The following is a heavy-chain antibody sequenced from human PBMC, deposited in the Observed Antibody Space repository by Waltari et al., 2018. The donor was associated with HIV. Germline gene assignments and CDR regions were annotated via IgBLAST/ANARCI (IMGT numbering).Heavy chain of an antibody. Sequence: QVQLVQSGAEVKKPGSSVKVSCKASGGTFSSYTISWVRQAPGQGLEWMGRIIPILGIANYAQKFQGRVTITADKSTSTAYMELSSLRSEDTAVYYCARVRGDYITSGDYGMDVWGQGTTVTVSS. V-gene: IGHV1-69*02. CDR3: ARVRGDYITSGDYGMDV. CDR1: GGTFSSYT. D-gene: IGHD4-17*01. CDR2: IIPILGIA. J-gene: IGHJ6*02.